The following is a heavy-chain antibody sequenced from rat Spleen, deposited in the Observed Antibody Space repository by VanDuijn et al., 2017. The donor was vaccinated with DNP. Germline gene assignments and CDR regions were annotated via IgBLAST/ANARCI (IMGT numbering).Heavy chain of an antibody. J-gene: IGHJ2*01. CDR1: GFSLNTYS. V-gene: IGHV2-30*01. D-gene: IGHD5-1*01. Sequence: VQLKESGPGLVQPSQTLSLTCTVSGFSLNTYSVHWVRQPTGKGLEWMGVIWTGGTTAYNSLLKSRLSISRDTSKSQVFLKMNSLQTEDTAMYFCARASGGQAHYWGQGVMVTVSS. CDR2: IWTGGTT. CDR3: ARASGGQAHY.